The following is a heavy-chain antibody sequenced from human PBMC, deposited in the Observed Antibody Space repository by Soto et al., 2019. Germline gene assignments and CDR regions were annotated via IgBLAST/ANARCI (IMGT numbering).Heavy chain of an antibody. J-gene: IGHJ4*02. CDR1: GGSISSGGYY. CDR2: IYYSGST. D-gene: IGHD2-21*01. Sequence: SETLSLTCSVSGGSISSGGYYWTWIRQHPEKGLEWIGYIYYSGSTYYKPPLKSRVTISVDTSKNQFSLMLGSVSVADTAVYYCARGGPTAYYFDFWGLGTLVTVSS. V-gene: IGHV4-31*03. CDR3: ARGGPTAYYFDF.